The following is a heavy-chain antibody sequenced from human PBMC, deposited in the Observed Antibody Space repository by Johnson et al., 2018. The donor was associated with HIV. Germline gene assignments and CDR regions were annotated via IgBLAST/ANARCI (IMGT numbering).Heavy chain of an antibody. J-gene: IGHJ3*02. V-gene: IGHV3-7*01. CDR1: GFTFSSFW. D-gene: IGHD3-3*02. Sequence: VHLVESGGGLVQPGGSLRLSCAASGFTFSSFWLTWVRQAPGKGLEWVANINLDGSEKYYADSVKGRFTISRDNVKNSVFLQMNTLGADDTAFYYCARAHLIFPKNAFDIWGQGTMVTVSS. CDR3: ARAHLIFPKNAFDI. CDR2: INLDGSEK.